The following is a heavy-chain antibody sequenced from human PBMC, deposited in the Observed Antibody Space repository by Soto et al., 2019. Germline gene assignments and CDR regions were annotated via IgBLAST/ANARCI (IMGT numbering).Heavy chain of an antibody. Sequence: GGSLRLSCAASGFTFSSYSMNWVRQAPGKGPEWVSSISSSSSYIYYADSVKGRFTISRDNAKNSLYLQMNSLRAEDTAVYYCAREFGSGSYYNYYYYGMDVWGQGTTVTVSS. CDR1: GFTFSSYS. J-gene: IGHJ6*02. D-gene: IGHD3-10*01. V-gene: IGHV3-21*01. CDR3: AREFGSGSYYNYYYYGMDV. CDR2: ISSSSSYI.